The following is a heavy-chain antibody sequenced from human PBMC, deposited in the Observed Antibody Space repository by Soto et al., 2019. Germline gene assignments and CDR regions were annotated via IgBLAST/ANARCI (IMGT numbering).Heavy chain of an antibody. V-gene: IGHV3-30-3*01. CDR3: ARDHRMTTVTIDYYYYGMDV. CDR2: ISYDGSNK. CDR1: GFTFSSYA. J-gene: IGHJ6*02. D-gene: IGHD4-17*01. Sequence: GGSLRLSCAASGFTFSSYAMHWVRQAPGKGLEWVAVISYDGSNKYYADSVKGRFTISRDNSKNTLYLQMNSLRAEDTAVYYCARDHRMTTVTIDYYYYGMDVWGQGTTVTVSS.